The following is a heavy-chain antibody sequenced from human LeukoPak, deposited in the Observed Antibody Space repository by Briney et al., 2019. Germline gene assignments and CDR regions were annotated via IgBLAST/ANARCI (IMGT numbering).Heavy chain of an antibody. Sequence: PSETLSLTCAVSGYSLSRGHYWGWIRQPPGKGLEWIGSMYHSGSTYYNPSLKSRVTISVDTSKNQFSLKLSSVTAADTAVYYCARLRWLQSIDYWGQGTLVTVSS. D-gene: IGHD5-24*01. CDR1: GYSLSRGHY. CDR3: ARLRWLQSIDY. CDR2: MYHSGST. J-gene: IGHJ4*02. V-gene: IGHV4-38-2*01.